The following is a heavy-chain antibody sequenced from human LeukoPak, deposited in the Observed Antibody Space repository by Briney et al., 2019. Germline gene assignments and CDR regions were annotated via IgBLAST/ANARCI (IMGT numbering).Heavy chain of an antibody. CDR2: IYLGDSDT. J-gene: IGHJ4*02. D-gene: IGHD7-27*01. CDR1: GYRFTSYW. Sequence: GESLKISCKGSGYRFTSYWIGWVRQMPGKGLGWMGIIYLGDSDTSYSPSFQGQVTISPDKSTSTAYLQWSSLNASDTAMYYCARPSGDGQYFDYWGQGTLVTVSS. V-gene: IGHV5-51*01. CDR3: ARPSGDGQYFDY.